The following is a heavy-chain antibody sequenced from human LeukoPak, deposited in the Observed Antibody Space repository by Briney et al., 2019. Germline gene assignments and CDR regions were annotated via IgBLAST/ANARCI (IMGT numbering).Heavy chain of an antibody. J-gene: IGHJ5*02. V-gene: IGHV3-33*06. CDR1: GFTFSSYG. Sequence: GRSLRLSCAASGFTFSSYGMHWVRQAPGKGLEWVAVIWYDGSNKYYADSVKGRFTISRDNFKNTLYLQMNSLRAEDTAVYYCAKDTGWFDPWGQGTLVTVSS. D-gene: IGHD2-8*02. CDR3: AKDTGWFDP. CDR2: IWYDGSNK.